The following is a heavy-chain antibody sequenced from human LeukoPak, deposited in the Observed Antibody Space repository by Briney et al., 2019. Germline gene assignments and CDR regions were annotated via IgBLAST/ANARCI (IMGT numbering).Heavy chain of an antibody. V-gene: IGHV3-15*01. Sequence: GGSLRLSCLTSGFTFVNASMSWVRQAPGKGPEWVGLMKSKPEGGTTFYAAPVRGRFTISRDDSRNTLYLQMTSLTIGDTGVYYCTTGNPWGQGTLVPVSS. CDR2: MKSKPEGGTT. CDR1: GFTFVNAS. CDR3: TTGNP. J-gene: IGHJ5*02.